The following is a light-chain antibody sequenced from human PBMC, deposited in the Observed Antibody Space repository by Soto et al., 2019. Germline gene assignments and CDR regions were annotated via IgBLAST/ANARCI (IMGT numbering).Light chain of an antibody. CDR3: SSYTSSSSLYV. Sequence: QSVLTQPASVSGSPGQSITISCTVTSSDIGAYNYVSWYQQHPGKAPKLVIYEVSDRPSGVSARFSGSKSGNTASLTISGLQAEDDADYYCSSYTSSSSLYVFGTGTKVTVL. V-gene: IGLV2-14*01. CDR1: SSDIGAYNY. J-gene: IGLJ1*01. CDR2: EVS.